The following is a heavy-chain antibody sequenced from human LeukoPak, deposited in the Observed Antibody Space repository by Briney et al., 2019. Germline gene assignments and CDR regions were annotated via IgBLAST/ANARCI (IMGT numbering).Heavy chain of an antibody. Sequence: ASVKVSCKASGYTFTSYDINWVRQATGQGLEWMGWMNPNSGNTGYAQKFQGRVTITRNTSISTAYMELSSLRSEDTAVYYCARGRLSCSGGSWSSFDYWGQGTLVTVSS. CDR1: GYTFTSYD. D-gene: IGHD2-15*01. CDR3: ARGRLSCSGGSWSSFDY. V-gene: IGHV1-8*03. CDR2: MNPNSGNT. J-gene: IGHJ4*02.